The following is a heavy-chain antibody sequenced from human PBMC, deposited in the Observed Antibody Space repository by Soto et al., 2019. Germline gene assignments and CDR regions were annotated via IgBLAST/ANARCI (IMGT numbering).Heavy chain of an antibody. J-gene: IGHJ6*02. D-gene: IGHD3-10*01. CDR2: IYYSGST. CDR1: GGSISSSYYY. Sequence: QVQLQESGPGLVKPSETLSLPCTVSGGSISSSYYYWGWIRQPPGKGLEWIGSIYYSGSTYYNPARKSRVTMSVDTSKNQFSLNLNSVTAADTAVYYCARHTAGSLAHFGMDVWGQGTTVTVSS. V-gene: IGHV4-39*01. CDR3: ARHTAGSLAHFGMDV.